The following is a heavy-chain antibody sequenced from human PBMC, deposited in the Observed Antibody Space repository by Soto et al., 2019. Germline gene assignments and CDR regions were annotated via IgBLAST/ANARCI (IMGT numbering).Heavy chain of an antibody. D-gene: IGHD2-8*02. Sequence: QVQLVESGGGMVQPGRSLRVSCAASGFTFSSYGMHWVRQAPGKGLEWVSVIWYDGTNKYYADSVKGRFTISRDNSKNTLFLQMNSLRADDTAVYYCARAPGGAYSSYYFDYWGQGTLVTVSS. J-gene: IGHJ4*02. V-gene: IGHV3-33*01. CDR3: ARAPGGAYSSYYFDY. CDR2: IWYDGTNK. CDR1: GFTFSSYG.